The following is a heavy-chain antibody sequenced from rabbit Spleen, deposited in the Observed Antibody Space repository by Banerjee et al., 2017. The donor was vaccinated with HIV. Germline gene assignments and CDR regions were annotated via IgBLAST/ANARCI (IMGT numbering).Heavy chain of an antibody. J-gene: IGHJ4*01. D-gene: IGHD1-1*01. CDR1: GFSFSSSYW. Sequence: QEQLVESGGGLVQPEGSLTLTCTASGFSFSSSYWIYWVRQAPGKGLEWISCIAGSSSGFTYSATWAKGRFTFSKTSSTTVTLQMTSLTAADTATYFCARDLDGVIGWNFGWWGQGTLVTVS. V-gene: IGHV1S45*01. CDR3: ARDLDGVIGWNFGW. CDR2: IAGSSSGFT.